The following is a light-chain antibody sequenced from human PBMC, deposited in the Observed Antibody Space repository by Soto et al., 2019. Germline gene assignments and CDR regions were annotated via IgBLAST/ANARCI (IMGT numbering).Light chain of an antibody. CDR1: SANIGSNY. CDR3: AAWDDSLSGVV. CDR2: RNN. Sequence: QSVLTQPPSASGTPGQRVTISCSGSSANIGSNYVYWYQQLRGTAPQHLIYRNNQRPSGVPDRFSGSKSGTSASLAISGLRSEDEADYYCAAWDDSLSGVVFGGGTKLTVL. J-gene: IGLJ2*01. V-gene: IGLV1-47*01.